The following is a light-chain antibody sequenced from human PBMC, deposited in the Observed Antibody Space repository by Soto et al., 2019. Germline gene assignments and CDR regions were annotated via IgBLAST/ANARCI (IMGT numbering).Light chain of an antibody. CDR2: DNN. V-gene: IGLV1-51*01. Sequence: QSVLTQPPSVSAGRGQRVSISYSRSSSSIGTHYVAWYQQVPGTPPKLLIYDNNKRPSGTPDRFSGSKSGTSATLGITGLQTGDEADYYCGTWDTGLVWVFGGGTKVTVL. CDR3: GTWDTGLVWV. J-gene: IGLJ3*02. CDR1: SSSIGTHY.